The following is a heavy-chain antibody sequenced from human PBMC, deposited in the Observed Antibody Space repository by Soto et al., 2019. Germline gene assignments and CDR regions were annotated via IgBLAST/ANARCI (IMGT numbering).Heavy chain of an antibody. Sequence: QVRLVQSGAEVKAPGASAKVSCKAPGDTFTSYYMHWVRQAPGHGLEWMGVINPNGGSTRFAQKSPGRVTMTRDTSTSTVYMELRGLTSEDTAVYYCARSSGGVHGIIIDGTNWFAPWGQGTLVTVSS. CDR2: INPNGGST. CDR3: ARSSGGVHGIIIDGTNWFAP. D-gene: IGHD3-16*01. CDR1: GDTFTSYY. J-gene: IGHJ5*02. V-gene: IGHV1-46*01.